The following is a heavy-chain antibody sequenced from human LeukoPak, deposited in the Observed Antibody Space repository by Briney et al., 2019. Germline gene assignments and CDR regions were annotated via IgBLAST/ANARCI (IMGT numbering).Heavy chain of an antibody. CDR2: ISGSGGST. J-gene: IGHJ4*02. CDR1: GFTFSSYT. D-gene: IGHD3-22*01. Sequence: GGSLRLSCAASGFTFSSYTMNWVRQAPGKGLEWVSAISGSGGSTYYADSVKGRFTISRDNSKNTLYLQMNSLRAEDTAVYYCAKVLTQYYDSSGYYGVWGQGTLVTVSS. V-gene: IGHV3-23*01. CDR3: AKVLTQYYDSSGYYGV.